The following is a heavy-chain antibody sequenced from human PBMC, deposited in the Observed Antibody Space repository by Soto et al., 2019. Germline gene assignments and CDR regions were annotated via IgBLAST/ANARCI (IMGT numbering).Heavy chain of an antibody. J-gene: IGHJ5*02. CDR1: GASIISLDYY. CDR2: IDHTGAT. D-gene: IGHD3-10*01. V-gene: IGHV4-30-4*01. Sequence: QVQLQESGPGLVRPSQTLSLTCTVSGASIISLDYYWTWIGQPRGKGLEWVGHIDHTGATNYNPSRERRVVLSVDTSNNHFSLKCSSVTAANTAVFYCASGAVVSLVRVVMGGNWFDPWGQGTLVTVSS. CDR3: ASGAVVSLVRVVMGGNWFDP.